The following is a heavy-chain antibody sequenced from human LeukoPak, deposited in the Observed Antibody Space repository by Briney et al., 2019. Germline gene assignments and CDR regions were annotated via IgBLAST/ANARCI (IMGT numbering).Heavy chain of an antibody. J-gene: IGHJ4*02. V-gene: IGHV4-4*07. D-gene: IGHD6-19*01. Sequence: SETLSLTCTVSGGSISSYYWSWIRQRAGKGLEWIGRIYTSGSTNYTPSLKSRVTMSVDTSKNQFSLKLSSVTAADTAVYYCARERQWLYYFDYWGQGTLVTVSS. CDR2: IYTSGST. CDR3: ARERQWLYYFDY. CDR1: GGSISSYY.